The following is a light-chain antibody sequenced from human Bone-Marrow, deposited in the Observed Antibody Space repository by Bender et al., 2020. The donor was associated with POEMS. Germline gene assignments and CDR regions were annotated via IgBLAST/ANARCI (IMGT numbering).Light chain of an antibody. Sequence: QSALTQPPSAAGSPGQSVTISCTGTSSDVGAFNYVSWYQLHPGKVPKLMIYDVSLRPSGVSNRFSGSKSGNTASLTISGLQAEDEADYYCSSYTSSSTWVFGGGTKLTVL. CDR1: SSDVGAFNY. CDR3: SSYTSSSTWV. J-gene: IGLJ3*02. V-gene: IGLV2-14*01. CDR2: DVS.